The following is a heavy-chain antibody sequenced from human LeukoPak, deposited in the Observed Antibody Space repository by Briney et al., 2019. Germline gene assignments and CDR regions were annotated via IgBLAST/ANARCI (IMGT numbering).Heavy chain of an antibody. J-gene: IGHJ4*02. Sequence: GGSLRLSCVVSGFSFSDYYMNWIRQAPGKGLEWISYISGSSSHILYADSVKGRFTISRDNAKNSLYLQMNTLRAEDTAVYYCARFELDSGGYASNFDSWGQGTLVTVSS. D-gene: IGHD3-22*01. V-gene: IGHV3-11*06. CDR2: ISGSSSHI. CDR3: ARFELDSGGYASNFDS. CDR1: GFSFSDYY.